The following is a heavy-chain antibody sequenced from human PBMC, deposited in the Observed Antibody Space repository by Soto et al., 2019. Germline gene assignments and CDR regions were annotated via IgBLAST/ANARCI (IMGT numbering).Heavy chain of an antibody. D-gene: IGHD1-1*01. J-gene: IGHJ4*02. CDR1: GGSISTVGHY. Sequence: ASETLSLTCSVSGGSISTVGHYWTWIRQPPGKGLEWIGSIYHTGSTYYSKSLRSRLTMSVDTSKSQFSLRLSSVTAADKAVYYCARATGTLRSRNCDYWGKGSLVTVSS. CDR3: ARATGTLRSRNCDY. CDR2: IYHTGST. V-gene: IGHV4-31*03.